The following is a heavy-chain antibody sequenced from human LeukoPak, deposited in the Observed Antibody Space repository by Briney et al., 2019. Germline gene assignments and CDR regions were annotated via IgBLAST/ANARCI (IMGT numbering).Heavy chain of an antibody. J-gene: IGHJ4*02. CDR3: ARLPAASAMRGDY. Sequence: GESLKISCKGSGYPFSNSIIGWVRQIPGKGLGWMRIIYPGDSETRYSTPFQGQVTTTTAKSISTTCLQWSNMSASDTAMYYCARLPAASAMRGDYWGQGTLVTVSS. V-gene: IGHV5-51*01. CDR2: IYPGDSET. CDR1: GYPFSNSI. D-gene: IGHD2-2*01.